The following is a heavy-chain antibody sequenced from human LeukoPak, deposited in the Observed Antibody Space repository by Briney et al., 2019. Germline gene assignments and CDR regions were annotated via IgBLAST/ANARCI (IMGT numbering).Heavy chain of an antibody. CDR3: ARAGNYYDSSGYDFDY. CDR1: GFTFDDYG. D-gene: IGHD3-22*01. V-gene: IGHV3-20*04. CDR2: INWNGGST. J-gene: IGHJ4*02. Sequence: GGSLRLSCAASGFTFDDYGMSWVRQAPGKGLEWVSGINWNGGSTGYADSVKGRFTISRDNAKNSLYLQMNSLRAEDTALYYCARAGNYYDSSGYDFDYWGQGTLVTVFS.